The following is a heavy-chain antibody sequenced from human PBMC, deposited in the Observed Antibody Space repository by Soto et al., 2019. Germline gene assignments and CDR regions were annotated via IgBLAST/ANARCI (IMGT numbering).Heavy chain of an antibody. CDR2: ISYDGSNK. D-gene: IGHD3-10*01. V-gene: IGHV3-30*18. CDR3: AKEGELGAFDI. J-gene: IGHJ3*02. Sequence: QVQLVESGGGVVQPGRSLRLSCAASGFTFSSYGMHWVRQAPGKGLEWVAVISYDGSNKYYADSVKGRFTISRDNSKNTLYLQMSSLRAEDTAVYYCAKEGELGAFDIWGQGTMVTVSS. CDR1: GFTFSSYG.